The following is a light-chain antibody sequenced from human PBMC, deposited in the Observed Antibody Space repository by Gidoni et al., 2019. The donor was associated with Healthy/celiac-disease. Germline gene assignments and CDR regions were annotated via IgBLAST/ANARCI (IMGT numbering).Light chain of an antibody. J-gene: IGKJ2*01. CDR1: QSLSSW. V-gene: IGKV1-5*03. CDR3: QQYKSYSPYT. Sequence: DIQMTQSPSTLSASVGDRVTITCRASQSLSSWLAWYQQKPGKAPKLLIYKASSLESGVPSRFSGSGSGTEFTLTISSLQPYDFATYYCQQYKSYSPYTFXXXTKLEIK. CDR2: KAS.